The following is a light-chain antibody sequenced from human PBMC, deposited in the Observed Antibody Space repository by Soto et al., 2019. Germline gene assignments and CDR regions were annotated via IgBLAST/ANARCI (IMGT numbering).Light chain of an antibody. CDR1: SSDVGGYNY. CDR3: SSYAGSNRVV. Sequence: QSVLTQPPSASGSTGKSVTISCTGTSSDVGGYNYVSWYQQHPGKAPKLMIYEVSKRPSGVPDRFSGSKSGNTASLTVSGLQAEDEADYYCSSYAGSNRVVFCGGTKVTVL. J-gene: IGLJ2*01. V-gene: IGLV2-8*01. CDR2: EVS.